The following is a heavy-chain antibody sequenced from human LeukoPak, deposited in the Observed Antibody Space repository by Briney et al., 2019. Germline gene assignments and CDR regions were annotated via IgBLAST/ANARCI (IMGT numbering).Heavy chain of an antibody. CDR1: GYTFTSYD. V-gene: IGHV1-8*01. J-gene: IGHJ6*02. CDR2: MNPNSGNT. D-gene: IGHD4/OR15-4a*01. CDR3: ARRLDYGLYYYYYGMDV. Sequence: ASVKVSCKASGYTFTSYDINWVRQATGQGLEWVGWMNPNSGNTGYAQKLQGRVTMTRNTSISTAYMELSSLRSEDTAVYYCARRLDYGLYYYYYGMDVWGQGTTVTVSS.